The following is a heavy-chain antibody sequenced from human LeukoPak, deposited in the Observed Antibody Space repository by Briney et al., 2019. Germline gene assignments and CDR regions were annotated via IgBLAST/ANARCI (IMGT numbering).Heavy chain of an antibody. CDR3: AKGGSSTGATNLYYYYMDV. J-gene: IGHJ6*03. CDR1: EFTFSSYS. D-gene: IGHD1-26*01. V-gene: IGHV3-48*01. CDR2: ISSSSSNI. Sequence: GGSLRLSCAASEFTFSSYSINWVRQAPGKGLEWVSYISSSSSNIYYADSVKGRFTISRDNSKNTLYLQMNSLRAEDTAVYFCAKGGSSTGATNLYYYYMDVWGKGTTVTASS.